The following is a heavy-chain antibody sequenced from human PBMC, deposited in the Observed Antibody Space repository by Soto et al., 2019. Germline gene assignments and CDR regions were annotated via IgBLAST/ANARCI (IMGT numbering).Heavy chain of an antibody. J-gene: IGHJ4*02. CDR2: ISSTSSYI. CDR1: GFTLSGYS. V-gene: IGHV3-21*01. CDR3: ARVSSSWGADYDY. Sequence: EVQLVESGGGLVKPGGSLRLSCAASGFTLSGYSMNWVRQAPGKGLEWVSSISSTSSYIYYADSVKGRFTISRDNAKNSLYLQMNSLRAEYTAVYYCARVSSSWGADYDYWGQGILVTVSA. D-gene: IGHD1-26*01.